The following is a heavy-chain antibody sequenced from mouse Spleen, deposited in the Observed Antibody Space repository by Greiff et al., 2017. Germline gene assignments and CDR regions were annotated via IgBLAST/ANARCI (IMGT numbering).Heavy chain of an antibody. CDR2: IWSGGST. Sequence: VKLQESGPGLVQPSQSLSITCTVSGFSLTSYGVHWVRQSPGKGLEWLGVIWSGGSTDYNAAFISRLSISKDNSKSQVFFKMNSLQADDTAIYYCASITTVVATSPPYWYFDVWGAGTTVTVSS. D-gene: IGHD1-1*01. V-gene: IGHV2-2*01. CDR1: GFSLTSYG. CDR3: ASITTVVATSPPYWYFDV. J-gene: IGHJ1*01.